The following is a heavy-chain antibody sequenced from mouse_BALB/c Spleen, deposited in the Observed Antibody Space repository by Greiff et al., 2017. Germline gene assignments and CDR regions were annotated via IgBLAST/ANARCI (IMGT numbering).Heavy chain of an antibody. J-gene: IGHJ2*01. D-gene: IGHD1-1*01. CDR1: GYTFTSYW. V-gene: IGHV1-69*02. Sequence: QVQLQQPGAELVRPGASVKLSCKASGYTFTSYWINWVKQRPGQGLEWIGNIYPSDSYTNYNQKFKDKATLTVDKSSSTAYMQLSSPTSEDSAVYYCTRYYYGLDYWGQGTTLTVSS. CDR3: TRYYYGLDY. CDR2: IYPSDSYT.